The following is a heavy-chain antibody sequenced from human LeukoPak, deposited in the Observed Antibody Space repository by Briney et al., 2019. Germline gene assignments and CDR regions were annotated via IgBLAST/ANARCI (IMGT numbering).Heavy chain of an antibody. CDR1: GGTISRYP. J-gene: IGHJ6*02. Sequence: SVKVSCKASGGTISRYPINWVRQGPGQGLEWMGRITPIVGIANYAEKFQGRVSITADKSTSTSYMELTSLRSDDTAVYYCARGERKLRDYYYGIDVWGQGTTVIVSS. D-gene: IGHD1-1*01. CDR3: ARGERKLRDYYYGIDV. V-gene: IGHV1-69*04. CDR2: ITPIVGIA.